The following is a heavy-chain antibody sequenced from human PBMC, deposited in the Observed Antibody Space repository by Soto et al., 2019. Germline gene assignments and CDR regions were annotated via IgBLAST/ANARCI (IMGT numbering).Heavy chain of an antibody. CDR1: GGSFTSNNW. J-gene: IGHJ4*02. V-gene: IGHV4-4*02. D-gene: IGHD1-7*01. Sequence: TLSLTCAVSGGSFTSNNWWTWVRQPPGQGLEWIGEIYRTGSTNYNPSLKSRVTISLDKSENQFSLKVTSLTAADTAVYYCASRDPGTSVDYWGQGTLVTVS. CDR2: IYRTGST. CDR3: ASRDPGTSVDY.